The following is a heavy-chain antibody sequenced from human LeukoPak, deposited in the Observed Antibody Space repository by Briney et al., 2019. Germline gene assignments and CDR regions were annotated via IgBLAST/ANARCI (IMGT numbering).Heavy chain of an antibody. CDR3: ARVAYDYVWGSYRSPFYYFDY. CDR2: IDPNRGGT. Sequence: ASVKVSCKASGHTFTDYYMHWVRQAPGQGLEWLGWIDPNRGGTIYAQKFQGRVTMTRDMSTSTVYMELSSLRSEDTAVYYCARVAYDYVWGSYRSPFYYFDYWGQGTLVTVSS. J-gene: IGHJ4*02. V-gene: IGHV1-2*02. CDR1: GHTFTDYY. D-gene: IGHD3-16*02.